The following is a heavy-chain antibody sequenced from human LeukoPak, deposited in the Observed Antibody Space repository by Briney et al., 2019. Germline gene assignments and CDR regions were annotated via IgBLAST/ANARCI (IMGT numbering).Heavy chain of an antibody. V-gene: IGHV3-23*01. J-gene: IGHJ4*02. D-gene: IGHD6-25*01. CDR2: ISGSGGST. Sequence: SGGSLRLSCAASGFTFSSYAMSWVRQAPGKGLEWVSAISGSGGSTYYADSVKGRFTISRDNSKNTLYLQMNSLRAEDTAVYYCAKDPVSSRRQRLAMDHFDYWGQGTLVTVSS. CDR3: AKDPVSSRRQRLAMDHFDY. CDR1: GFTFSSYA.